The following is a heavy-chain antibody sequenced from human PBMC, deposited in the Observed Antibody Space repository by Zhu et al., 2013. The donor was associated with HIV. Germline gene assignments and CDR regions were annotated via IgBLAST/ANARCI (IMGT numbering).Heavy chain of an antibody. CDR1: GYTFTSYG. J-gene: IGHJ5*01. CDR2: INVYNGNT. CDR3: ARVDSGSYYNRNWFDP. V-gene: IGHV1-18*01. D-gene: IGHD3-10*01. Sequence: HVQLVQSGTEVKKPGASVKVSCRTSGYTFTSYGISWVRQAPGQGLEWMGWINVYNGNTNYAQNLQGRVTMTTNTSTSTAYMELRSLRSDDTAVYYCARVDSGSYYNRNWFDPWGQGTLVTVSS.